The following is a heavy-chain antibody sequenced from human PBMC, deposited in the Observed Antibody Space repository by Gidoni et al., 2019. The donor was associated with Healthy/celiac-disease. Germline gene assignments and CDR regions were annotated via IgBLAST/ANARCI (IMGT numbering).Heavy chain of an antibody. CDR3: ATHGGGFDY. CDR1: GFTFSSDA. J-gene: IGHJ4*02. Sequence: EVQLLESGGGLVQHGGSLRLSCAAYGFTFSSDAMSWVRQAPGKGLEWVSAISGSGGSTYYADSVKGRFTISRDNSKNTLYLQMNSLRAEDTAVYYCATHGGGFDYWGQGTLVTVSS. CDR2: ISGSGGST. V-gene: IGHV3-23*01. D-gene: IGHD6-25*01.